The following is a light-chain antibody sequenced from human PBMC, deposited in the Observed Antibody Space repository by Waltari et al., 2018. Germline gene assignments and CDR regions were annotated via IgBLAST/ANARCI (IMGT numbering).Light chain of an antibody. CDR2: GKS. V-gene: IGKV3-15*01. J-gene: IGKJ1*01. CDR1: QGISSN. CDR3: QQYDIWPYK. Sequence: EIVMSQSPATLSMSPGETATLSCRASQGISSNLAWYQQKPGQAPRLLMYGKSTRASGFPAGFSGSGSGTEVTLHIHSLQYEDFATYYCQQYDIWPYKFGQGTKMEIK.